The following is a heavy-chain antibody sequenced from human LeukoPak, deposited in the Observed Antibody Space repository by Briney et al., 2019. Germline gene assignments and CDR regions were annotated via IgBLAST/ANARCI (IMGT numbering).Heavy chain of an antibody. CDR2: ITTNSAK. D-gene: IGHD2/OR15-2a*01. J-gene: IGHJ4*02. CDR1: GFSLSDYG. Sequence: GGSLRLSCAASGFSLSDYGISWARQAPGKGLEWISYITTNSAKFYADSVRGRIAISRDNDKNSVYLQMNSLRDEDTAVYYCTRGRYQFLGPNDSWGQGTLVTVSS. V-gene: IGHV3-48*02. CDR3: TRGRYQFLGPNDS.